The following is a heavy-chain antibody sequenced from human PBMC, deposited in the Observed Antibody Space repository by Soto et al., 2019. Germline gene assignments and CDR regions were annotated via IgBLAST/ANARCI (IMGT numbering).Heavy chain of an antibody. J-gene: IGHJ4*02. Sequence: QVQLVESGGGVVQPGRSLRLSCAASGFTLSSYGMHWVRQAPGKGLEWVAVIWYDGDKKYYADSVKVRFTISRDESKSTVYLHMSSPRGEDTGVYYCARGSAGSESVVVVPASDFSAFDNWGQGTLVSVSS. CDR2: IWYDGDKK. V-gene: IGHV3-33*01. CDR1: GFTLSSYG. CDR3: ARGSAGSESVVVVPASDFSAFDN. D-gene: IGHD2-15*01.